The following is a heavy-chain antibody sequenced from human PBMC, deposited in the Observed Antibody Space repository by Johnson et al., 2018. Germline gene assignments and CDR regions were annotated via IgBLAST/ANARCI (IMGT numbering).Heavy chain of an antibody. CDR1: GFTFSSYA. CDR3: AKDKAIDPYDFGTPWGMDV. CDR2: IGAVGGST. V-gene: IGHV3-23*04. J-gene: IGHJ6*02. Sequence: VQLVQSGGGLVQPGGSLRLACAASGFTFSSYAMTWLRQAPGKGLEWVSVIGAVGGSTYYADSVKGRFTIPRDNSRNTLYLQMNSLGAEETAVYYCAKDKAIDPYDFGTPWGMDVWGQGTTVTVSS. D-gene: IGHD3-3*01.